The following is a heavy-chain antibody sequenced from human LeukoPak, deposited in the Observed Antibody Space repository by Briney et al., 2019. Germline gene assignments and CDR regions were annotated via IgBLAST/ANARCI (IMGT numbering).Heavy chain of an antibody. J-gene: IGHJ5*02. CDR3: AREGSGSPRFDP. CDR1: GGSISSYY. Sequence: PSETLSLTCTVSGGSISSYYRSWIRQPPGKGLEWIGYIYYSGSTNYNPSLKSRVTISVDTSKNQFSLKLSSVTAADTAVYYCAREGSGSPRFDPWGQGTLVTVSS. D-gene: IGHD3-10*01. CDR2: IYYSGST. V-gene: IGHV4-59*01.